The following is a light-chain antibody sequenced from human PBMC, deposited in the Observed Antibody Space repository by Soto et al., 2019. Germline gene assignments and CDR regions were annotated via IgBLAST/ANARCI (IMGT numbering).Light chain of an antibody. CDR2: AAS. CDR3: LQDYRYPYT. Sequence: AIQMTQSPSSLSASVGDRVTLTCRASQGIENDVAWYQQKAGKAPKLLIYAASSLQSGVPSRFSGSGSGTDFTLTISSLQPEDFATYYCLQDYRYPYTFGQGTKLEIK. CDR1: QGIEND. V-gene: IGKV1-6*01. J-gene: IGKJ2*01.